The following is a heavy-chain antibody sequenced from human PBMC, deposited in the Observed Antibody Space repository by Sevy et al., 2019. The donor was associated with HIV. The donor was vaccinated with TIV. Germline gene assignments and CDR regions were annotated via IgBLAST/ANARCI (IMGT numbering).Heavy chain of an antibody. CDR1: GFIFGDYA. J-gene: IGHJ4*02. Sequence: GGSLRLSCTASGFIFGDYAVSWVRQAPGKGLEWVGLIRSKAFGGTTDCAASVKGRFTISRDDSESIAYLEMNNLKTEDTDVYYCSRDQWQQVVRPHCDYWGQRTLVTVSS. CDR3: SRDQWQQVVRPHCDY. V-gene: IGHV3-49*04. D-gene: IGHD6-13*01. CDR2: IRSKAFGGTT.